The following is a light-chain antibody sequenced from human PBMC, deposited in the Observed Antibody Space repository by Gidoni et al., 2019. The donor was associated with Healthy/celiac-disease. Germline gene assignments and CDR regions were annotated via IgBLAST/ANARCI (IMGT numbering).Light chain of an antibody. Sequence: IQMTQSPSSLSASVGDRVTITCRASQSISSYLNWYQQKPGKAPKVLIYAASSLKSGVPSRFSGSGSGTEFTLTISSLQLEDFATYYCQQTDSIPPTFGRGTKVEIK. CDR1: QSISSY. CDR2: AAS. CDR3: QQTDSIPPT. J-gene: IGKJ1*01. V-gene: IGKV1-39*01.